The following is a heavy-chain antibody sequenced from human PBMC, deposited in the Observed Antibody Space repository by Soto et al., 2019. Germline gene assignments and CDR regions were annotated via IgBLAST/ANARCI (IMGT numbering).Heavy chain of an antibody. CDR3: AKGTYDSSGYYTAPDY. CDR2: ITWNSGYI. CDR1: GFSFDDYA. V-gene: IGHV3-9*01. D-gene: IGHD3-22*01. J-gene: IGHJ4*02. Sequence: EVQLVESGGGLVQPGRSLRLSCAASGFSFDDYAMHWVRQAPGRGLEWVSGITWNSGYIGYADSVKGRFTISKDNAKNSLYLKMNILRPEDTAVYYCAKGTYDSSGYYTAPDYWGQGTLVTVSS.